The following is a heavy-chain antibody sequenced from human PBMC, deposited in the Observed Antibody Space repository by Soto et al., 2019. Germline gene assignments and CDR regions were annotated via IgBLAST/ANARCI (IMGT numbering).Heavy chain of an antibody. Sequence: QVQLVQSGAEVKKPGASVKVSCKTSGYTFRNFGVSWVRQAPGQGLEWLGWISGNNGRTGYAQKFQGRVTLTTDTSTNTAYMELRSLRSDDTALFYCVRVGSSDYDRAGLDWGQGTLVTVSS. CDR2: ISGNNGRT. J-gene: IGHJ4*02. V-gene: IGHV1-18*01. CDR1: GYTFRNFG. CDR3: VRVGSSDYDRAGLD. D-gene: IGHD3-10*01.